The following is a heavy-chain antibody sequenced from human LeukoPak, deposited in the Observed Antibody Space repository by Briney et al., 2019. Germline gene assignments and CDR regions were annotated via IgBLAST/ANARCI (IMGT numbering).Heavy chain of an antibody. D-gene: IGHD3-22*01. CDR2: ISRGGGST. V-gene: IGHV3-23*01. Sequence: PGGSLRLSCAASGFTFSSYAMSWVRQAPGKGLEWVSAISRGGGSTYNPDSVKGRFTISRDNSKDTVHLQMNSLRAEDTAVYYCAKRDTSGYYYFDYWGQGTLVTVSS. CDR1: GFTFSSYA. J-gene: IGHJ4*02. CDR3: AKRDTSGYYYFDY.